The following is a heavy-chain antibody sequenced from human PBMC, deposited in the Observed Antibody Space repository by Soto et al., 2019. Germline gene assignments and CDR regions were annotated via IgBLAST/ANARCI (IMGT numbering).Heavy chain of an antibody. CDR3: ARGRGIYIRGRSELDQ. D-gene: IGHD3-16*01. Sequence: QVQLVQSGAEVKTPGSSVRVSCKASGGTFSRYTLNWVRQAPGQGLEWMGGIIARFGTRNYAPTLQDSVTIIADESTNIAYMELNSLMSEDTAVYYCARGRGIYIRGRSELDQWGQGSLVTVSS. CDR2: IIARFGTR. J-gene: IGHJ4*02. CDR1: GGTFSRYT. V-gene: IGHV1-69*01.